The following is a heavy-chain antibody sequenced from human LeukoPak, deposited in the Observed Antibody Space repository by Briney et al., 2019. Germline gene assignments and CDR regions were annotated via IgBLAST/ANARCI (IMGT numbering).Heavy chain of an antibody. V-gene: IGHV3-7*01. J-gene: IGHJ4*02. CDR2: IHPDSSDK. Sequence: PGGSLRLSCEASGFTFRHSWLSWIRQTPGKGLEWVANIHPDSSDKFYVDSMEGRFTISRDNTKNSLYLQIDSARLDDTGLYYCTRLPRETAGDYWGQGVPVIVSS. CDR3: TRLPRETAGDY. D-gene: IGHD1-14*01. CDR1: GFTFRHSW.